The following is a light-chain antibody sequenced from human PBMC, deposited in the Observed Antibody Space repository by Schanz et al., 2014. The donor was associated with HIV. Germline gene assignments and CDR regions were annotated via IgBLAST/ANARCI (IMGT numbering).Light chain of an antibody. J-gene: IGLJ2*01. CDR3: LLSYSGVWV. V-gene: IGLV7-46*01. Sequence: QAVVTQESSLTVSPGGTVTLTCGSSTGAVTSGHYAYWFQQKPGQAPRTPIHDTNNRHSWTPARFSGSLLGGKAALTLSGAQPEDEADYYCLLSYSGVWVFGGGTKLTVL. CDR2: DTN. CDR1: TGAVTSGHY.